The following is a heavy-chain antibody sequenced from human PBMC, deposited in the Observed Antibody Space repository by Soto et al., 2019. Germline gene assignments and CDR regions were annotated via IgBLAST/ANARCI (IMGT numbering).Heavy chain of an antibody. CDR1: GGSINSGGYY. Sequence: SETLSLTCTVSGGSINSGGYYWTWLRQHPGKGLEWLGYIADFGYTFYNPSLQSRVILSMDTSESQFSLKLSSATAADTAVYFCARKQAGFFYGIDYWGQGTLVTVSS. J-gene: IGHJ4*02. CDR3: ARKQAGFFYGIDY. D-gene: IGHD3-3*01. CDR2: IADFGYT. V-gene: IGHV4-31*03.